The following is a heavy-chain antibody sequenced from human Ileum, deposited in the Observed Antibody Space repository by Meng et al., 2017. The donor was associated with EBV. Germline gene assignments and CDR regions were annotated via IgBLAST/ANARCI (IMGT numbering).Heavy chain of an antibody. V-gene: IGHV4-39*01. Sequence: QLPQPASGPGLVKPSETLSPTCTVSGGPINSSSYYWGWIRQPPGKGLEWIGSIYYSGRTYYNPSLKSRVTISVDTSKNQFSLKLSSVTAADTAVYYCARPIAAAGWFDPWGQGTLVTVSS. D-gene: IGHD6-13*01. CDR1: GGPINSSSYY. J-gene: IGHJ5*02. CDR3: ARPIAAAGWFDP. CDR2: IYYSGRT.